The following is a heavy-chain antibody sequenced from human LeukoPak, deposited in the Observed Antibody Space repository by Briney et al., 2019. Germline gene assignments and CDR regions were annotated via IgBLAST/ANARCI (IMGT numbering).Heavy chain of an antibody. CDR3: ARATIAVAGTGWFDP. J-gene: IGHJ5*02. D-gene: IGHD6-19*01. Sequence: SETLSLTCTVSGGSISSSSYYWGWIRQRPGKGLEWIGSIYYSGSTYYNPSLKSRVTISVDTSKNQFSLKLSSVTAADTAVYYCARATIAVAGTGWFDPWGQGTLVTVSS. CDR1: GGSISSSSYY. V-gene: IGHV4-39*07. CDR2: IYYSGST.